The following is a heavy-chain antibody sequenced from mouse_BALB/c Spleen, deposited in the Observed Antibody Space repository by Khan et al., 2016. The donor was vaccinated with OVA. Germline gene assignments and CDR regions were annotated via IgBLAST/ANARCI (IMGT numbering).Heavy chain of an antibody. CDR3: ARDPPYYSMDY. CDR1: GFSLTDYA. J-gene: IGHJ4*01. V-gene: IGHV2-6-5*01. Sequence: QVQLKQSGPGLVAPSQSLSITCTVSGFSLTDYAVSWIRQPPGKGLEWLGVIWVSGSKYYNSVLKPRLSISKDNSKSQVFLKMNSLQTDDPAMYYGARDPPYYSMDYWGQGTSVTVSS. CDR2: IWVSGSK.